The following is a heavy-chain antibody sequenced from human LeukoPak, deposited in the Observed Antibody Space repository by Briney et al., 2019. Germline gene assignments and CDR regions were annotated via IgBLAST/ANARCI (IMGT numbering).Heavy chain of an antibody. D-gene: IGHD4-17*01. CDR2: ISNSGDST. V-gene: IGHV3-23*01. CDR3: ASTGYGVRDY. Sequence: GGSLRLSCAASGFTFSSHVMSWVRQAPGKGLEWVSAISNSGDSTFYADSVKGRLAISRDNSKSTLYLQMNSLRAEDTAVYYCASTGYGVRDYWGQGTLVTVSS. CDR1: GFTFSSHV. J-gene: IGHJ4*02.